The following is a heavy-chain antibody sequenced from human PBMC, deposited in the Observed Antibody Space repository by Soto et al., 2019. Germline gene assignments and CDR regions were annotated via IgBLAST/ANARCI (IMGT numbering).Heavy chain of an antibody. V-gene: IGHV4-59*01. Sequence: SETLSLTCTVSGGSISDFFWSWVRQPPGKALEWIGYMWYSGSTNYNPSLKSRVTISLGTSKNQFSLRLTSVTAADTAVYYCARVGGVAARTFDYWGQGTLVTVS. D-gene: IGHD6-6*01. CDR1: GGSISDFF. CDR3: ARVGGVAARTFDY. CDR2: MWYSGST. J-gene: IGHJ4*02.